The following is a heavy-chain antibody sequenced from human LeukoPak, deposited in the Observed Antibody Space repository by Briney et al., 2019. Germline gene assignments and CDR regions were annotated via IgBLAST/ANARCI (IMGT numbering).Heavy chain of an antibody. J-gene: IGHJ5*02. V-gene: IGHV3-23*01. Sequence: GGSLRLSCAASGFTFSSYGMSWVRQAPGKGLEWVSAISGSGGSTYYADSVKGRFTISRDNSKNTLYLQMNSLRAEDTAVYYCATLTIVVPAANFANWFDPWGQGTLVTVSS. D-gene: IGHD2-2*01. CDR1: GFTFSSYG. CDR3: ATLTIVVPAANFANWFDP. CDR2: ISGSGGST.